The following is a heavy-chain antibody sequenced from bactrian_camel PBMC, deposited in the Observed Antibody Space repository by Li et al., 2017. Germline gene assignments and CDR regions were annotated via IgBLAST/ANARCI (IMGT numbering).Heavy chain of an antibody. J-gene: IGHJ4*01. D-gene: IGHD5*01. CDR3: VTSADWVLMKEDDY. CDR1: GYAGSRYC. Sequence: DVQLVESGGGSVQSGGSLRLSCASSGYAGSRYCMGWFRQAPGKQREGIATIDRDDRTVYADFVKGRFTISKDNAKNTLYLQMNSLKSEDTALYYCVTSADWVLMKEDDYWGQGTQVTVS. CDR2: IDRDDRT. V-gene: IGHV3S67*01.